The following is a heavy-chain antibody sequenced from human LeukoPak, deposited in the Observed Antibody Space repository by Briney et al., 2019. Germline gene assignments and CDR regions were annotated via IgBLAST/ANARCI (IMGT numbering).Heavy chain of an antibody. CDR3: ARVSLDSSGYYLDY. J-gene: IGHJ4*02. Sequence: ASVKVSCKASGYTFTSYGISWVRQAPGQGLEWMGRIIPILGIANYAQKFQGRVTITADKSTSTAYMELSSLRSEDTAVYYCARVSLDSSGYYLDYWGQGTLVTVSS. D-gene: IGHD3-22*01. CDR2: IIPILGIA. V-gene: IGHV1-69*04. CDR1: GYTFTSYG.